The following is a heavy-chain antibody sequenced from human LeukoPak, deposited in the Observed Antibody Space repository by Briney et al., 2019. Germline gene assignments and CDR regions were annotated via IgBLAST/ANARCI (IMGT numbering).Heavy chain of an antibody. CDR1: GFTFSNAW. J-gene: IGHJ6*03. D-gene: IGHD2-15*01. CDR3: TTLKDIVVVVAATPDYYYHMDV. Sequence: PGGSLRLSCAASGFTFSNAWMSWVRQAPGKGLEWVGRIKSKTDGGTTDYAAHVKGRFTISRDDSKNTLYLQMNSLKTEDTAVYYCTTLKDIVVVVAATPDYYYHMDVWGKGTTVTVSS. V-gene: IGHV3-15*01. CDR2: IKSKTDGGTT.